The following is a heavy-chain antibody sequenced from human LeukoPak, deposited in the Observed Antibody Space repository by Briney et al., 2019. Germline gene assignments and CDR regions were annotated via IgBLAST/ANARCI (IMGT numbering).Heavy chain of an antibody. J-gene: IGHJ4*02. D-gene: IGHD4-23*01. CDR3: ARVTNYGGNSQFDY. CDR1: GYTFTGYY. CDR2: INPNSGGT. Sequence: GASVKVSCKASGYTFTGYYMHWVRQAPGQGLEWMGWINPNSGGTNYAQKFQGRVTMTRDTSISTAYMELSRLRSDDTAVYYCARVTNYGGNSQFDYWGQGTLVTVSP. V-gene: IGHV1-2*02.